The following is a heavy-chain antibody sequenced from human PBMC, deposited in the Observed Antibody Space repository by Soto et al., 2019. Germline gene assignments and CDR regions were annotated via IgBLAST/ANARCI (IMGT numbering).Heavy chain of an antibody. V-gene: IGHV1-18*01. D-gene: IGHD2-2*01. CDR1: GYSFMKYG. J-gene: IGHJ4*02. CDR3: AREASVLIPAAQPSRFDS. CDR2: ISPYSGYT. Sequence: ASVKVSCKGFGYSFMKYGINWVRQAPGQGLEWVGWISPYSGYTHSAQKFHGSLTLTTDTAASTAYMELRILRSADTALYYCAREASVLIPAAQPSRFDSWGQGTLVTVSS.